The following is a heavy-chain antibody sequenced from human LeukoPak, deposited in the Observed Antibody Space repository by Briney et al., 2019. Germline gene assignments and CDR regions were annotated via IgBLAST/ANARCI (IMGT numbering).Heavy chain of an antibody. CDR2: IYYSGVS. Sequence: SETLSLTCTVSGGSIISSSFWWGWIRQPPGKGLEWIGSIYYSGVSYYNTSLKSRVTISVDTSKKQFSLKLNSVTAADTAVYYCARANYYDSSGYSRGAFDIWGQGTMVTVSS. CDR3: ARANYYDSSGYSRGAFDI. D-gene: IGHD3-22*01. J-gene: IGHJ3*02. V-gene: IGHV4-39*07. CDR1: GGSIISSSFW.